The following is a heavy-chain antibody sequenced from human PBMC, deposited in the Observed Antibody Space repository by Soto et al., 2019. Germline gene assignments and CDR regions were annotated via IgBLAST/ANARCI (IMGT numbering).Heavy chain of an antibody. CDR1: GGSFSGHY. Sequence: ETLSLTCAVYGGSFSGHYWSWIRQPPGKGLEWIGEINPSGRTNYNPSLKSRVTISVDTSKNQFSLQLSSVPAAATAVYYCARGGSSWYRNWFDPWGQGTLVTVSS. CDR3: ARGGSSWYRNWFDP. V-gene: IGHV4-34*01. D-gene: IGHD6-13*01. J-gene: IGHJ5*02. CDR2: INPSGRT.